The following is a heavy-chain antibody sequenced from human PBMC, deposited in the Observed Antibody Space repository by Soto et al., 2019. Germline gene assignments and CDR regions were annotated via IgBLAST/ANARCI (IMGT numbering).Heavy chain of an antibody. CDR3: VSQRTTVPTQAYFDY. D-gene: IGHD4-17*01. CDR2: VYYRGRS. J-gene: IGHJ4*02. V-gene: IGHV4-39*01. CDR1: GGSVTNSSYY. Sequence: PTTPLSLTCTVSGGSVTNSSYYWGWIRQSPGKGLEWIGSVYYRGRSYSKSSVKSRVTISVDTSKNRFSLSLNSVTASDTAVYFCVSQRTTVPTQAYFDYWGPGALVTVSS.